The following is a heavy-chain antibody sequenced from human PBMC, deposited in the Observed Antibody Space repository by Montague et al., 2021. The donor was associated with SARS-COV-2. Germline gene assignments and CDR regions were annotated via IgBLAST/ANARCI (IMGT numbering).Heavy chain of an antibody. Sequence: SETLSLTCTVSGGSISSYYWNWIRQSPGKGLEWIGYIYYSGSTNYNPSFKIRVTMLVDTSKRQMSLRLNSVTAADTAVYYCAGDRGRFWHFDLWGRGTLVTVS. CDR2: IYYSGST. CDR1: GGSISSYY. J-gene: IGHJ2*01. CDR3: AGDRGRFWHFDL. V-gene: IGHV4-59*01. D-gene: IGHD5-12*01.